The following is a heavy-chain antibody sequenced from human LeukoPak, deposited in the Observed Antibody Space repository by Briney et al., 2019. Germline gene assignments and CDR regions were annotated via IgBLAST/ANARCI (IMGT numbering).Heavy chain of an antibody. J-gene: IGHJ4*02. V-gene: IGHV3-23*01. Sequence: PGGSLRLSCAASGFXFSSYAMGWVRQAPGKGLEWVSTITGSGGTTFYADSVKGRFTISRDNSKRTLYLQMNSLRAEDTAVYYCAKHDDIFSGLSYWGQGTLVTVSS. CDR3: AKHDDIFSGLSY. CDR2: ITGSGGTT. D-gene: IGHD3-9*01. CDR1: GFXFSSYA.